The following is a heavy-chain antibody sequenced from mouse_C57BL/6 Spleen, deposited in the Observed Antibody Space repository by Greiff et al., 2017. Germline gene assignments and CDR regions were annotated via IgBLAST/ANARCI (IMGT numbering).Heavy chain of an antibody. J-gene: IGHJ1*03. CDR1: GFTFTDYY. D-gene: IGHD1-1*01. Sequence: EVQLVESGGGLVQPGGSLSLSCAASGFTFTDYYMSWVRQPPGKALEWLGFIRNKANGYTTEYSASVKGRFTISRDNSQSILYLQMNALRAEDSATYYCARYYGSRYFDVWGTGTTVTVSS. CDR3: ARYYGSRYFDV. V-gene: IGHV7-3*01. CDR2: IRNKANGYTT.